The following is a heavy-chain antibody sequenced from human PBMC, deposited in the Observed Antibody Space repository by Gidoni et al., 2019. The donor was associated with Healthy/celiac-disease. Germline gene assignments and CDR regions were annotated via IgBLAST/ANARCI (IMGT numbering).Heavy chain of an antibody. CDR3: ARGDHAGTGTTGFDY. D-gene: IGHD1-1*01. CDR2: INHSGST. V-gene: IGHV4-34*01. CDR1: GGSFSGYY. Sequence: QVQLQQWGAGLLKPSETLSLTCAVSGGSFSGYYWSWIRQPPGKGREWIGEINHSGSTNYNPSLKRRVTISVDTCKNQFSLKLSSVTAADTAVYYCARGDHAGTGTTGFDYWGQGTLVTVSS. J-gene: IGHJ4*02.